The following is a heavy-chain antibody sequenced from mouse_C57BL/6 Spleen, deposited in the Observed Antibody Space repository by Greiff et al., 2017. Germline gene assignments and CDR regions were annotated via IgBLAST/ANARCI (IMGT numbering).Heavy chain of an antibody. CDR2: ISNGGGSN. J-gene: IGHJ4*01. D-gene: IGHD1-1*01. CDR1: GFTFSDYY. CDR3: ASSSYYYGSSPYDAMDY. Sequence: EVKVVESGGGLVQPGGSLKLSCAASGFTFSDYYMYWVRQTPEKRLEWVAYISNGGGSNYYPDTVQGRFTISSGNAKNTLYLQMSRLKSEDTAMYYCASSSYYYGSSPYDAMDYWGQGTSVTVSS. V-gene: IGHV5-12*01.